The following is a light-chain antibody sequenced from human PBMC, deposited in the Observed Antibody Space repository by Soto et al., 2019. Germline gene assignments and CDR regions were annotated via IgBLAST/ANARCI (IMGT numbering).Light chain of an antibody. J-gene: IGKJ1*01. CDR1: RSISDW. CDR3: LQYSSHSWT. Sequence: IQMTQSPSSLSASVGDRVTITCRASRSISDWLAWYQQKPGKAPKLLIFDASSLKSGVPSRFSGSGSGTEFTLTISRLQPDDVATYYCLQYSSHSWTFGQGTKVDIK. V-gene: IGKV1-5*01. CDR2: DAS.